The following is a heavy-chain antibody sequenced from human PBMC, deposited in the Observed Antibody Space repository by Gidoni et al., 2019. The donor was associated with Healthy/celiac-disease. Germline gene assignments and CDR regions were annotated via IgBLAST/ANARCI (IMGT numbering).Heavy chain of an antibody. CDR3: ARVSSSGKDDY. Sequence: QVQLVESGGGVVQPGRSLRLSCAASGFTFSSYGMHWVRQAPGKGLEWVAVIWYDGSNKYYADSVKGRFTISRDNSKNTLYLQMNSLRAEDTAVYYCARVSSSGKDDYWGQGTLVTVSS. J-gene: IGHJ4*02. CDR2: IWYDGSNK. V-gene: IGHV3-33*01. D-gene: IGHD6-19*01. CDR1: GFTFSSYG.